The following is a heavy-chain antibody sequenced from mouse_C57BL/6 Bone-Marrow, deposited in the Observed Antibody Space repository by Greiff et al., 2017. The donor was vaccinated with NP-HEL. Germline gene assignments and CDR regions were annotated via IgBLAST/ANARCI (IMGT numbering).Heavy chain of an antibody. CDR3: ARWGLLNY. J-gene: IGHJ2*01. V-gene: IGHV1-19*01. CDR1: GYTFTDYY. Sequence: VQLLQSGPVLVKPGASVKMSCKASGYTFTDYYMNWVKQSHGKSLEWIGVINPYNGGTSYNQKFKGKATLTVDKSSSTAYMELNSLTSEDSAVYYCARWGLLNYWGQGTTLTVSS. CDR2: INPYNGGT. D-gene: IGHD3-1*01.